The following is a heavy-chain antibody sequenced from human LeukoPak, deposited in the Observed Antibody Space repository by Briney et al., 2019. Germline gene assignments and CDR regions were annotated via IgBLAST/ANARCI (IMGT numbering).Heavy chain of an antibody. V-gene: IGHV1-2*02. CDR3: ARGRTLRPHPFDY. J-gene: IGHJ4*02. CDR2: INPNSGGT. D-gene: IGHD4-17*01. Sequence: ASVKVSCKASGYTFTGYYMHWVRQAPGQGLEWMGWINPNSGGTNYAQKFQGRVTMTRDTSISTAYMELSRLRSDDTAVYYCARGRTLRPHPFDYWGQGTLVTVSS. CDR1: GYTFTGYY.